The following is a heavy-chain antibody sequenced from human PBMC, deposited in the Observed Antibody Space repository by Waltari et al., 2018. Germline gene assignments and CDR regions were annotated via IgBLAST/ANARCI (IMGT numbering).Heavy chain of an antibody. J-gene: IGHJ4*02. CDR1: GFTFSNTW. CDR2: IKTQSDGGGAT. Sequence: EVQLVESGGGLVNPGGSIRLSCAASGFTFSNTWMAWVRQAPGKGLEWIARIKTQSDGGGATYYAAPVTGRFTVSRDDSKNMLYLQMSSLKTEDTAMYYCTTDQGDSYTFYSFDYWGQGTLVTVSS. D-gene: IGHD3-16*02. CDR3: TTDQGDSYTFYSFDY. V-gene: IGHV3-15*01.